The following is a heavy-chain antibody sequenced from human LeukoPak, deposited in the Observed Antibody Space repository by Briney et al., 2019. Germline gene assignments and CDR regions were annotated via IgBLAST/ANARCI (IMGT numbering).Heavy chain of an antibody. V-gene: IGHV4-59*01. Sequence: SETLSLTCTVSGGSISSYYWSWIRQPPGKGLERIGYIYYSGSTNYNPSLKSRVTISVDTSKNQFSLKLSSVTAADTAVYYCASARSDPGAFDIWGQGTMVTVSS. J-gene: IGHJ3*02. CDR1: GGSISSYY. CDR3: ASARSDPGAFDI. D-gene: IGHD3-3*01. CDR2: IYYSGST.